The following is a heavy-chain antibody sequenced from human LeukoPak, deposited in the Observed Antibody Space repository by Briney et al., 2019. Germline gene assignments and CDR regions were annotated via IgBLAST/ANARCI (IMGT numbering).Heavy chain of an antibody. V-gene: IGHV3-48*03. CDR1: GFTFRSCE. Sequence: GGSLRLSCAASGFTFRSCELSWVRQAPAKGLEWVSYISSSGSIIYYADSVKGRFTISRDSAKNSLYLQMNSLRAEDTAVYYCARRDYHSNSDAFDVWGQGTMVTVSS. CDR3: ARRDYHSNSDAFDV. D-gene: IGHD4-23*01. CDR2: ISSSGSII. J-gene: IGHJ3*01.